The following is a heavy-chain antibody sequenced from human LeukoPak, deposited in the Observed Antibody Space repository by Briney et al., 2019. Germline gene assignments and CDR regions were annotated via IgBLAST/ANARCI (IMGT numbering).Heavy chain of an antibody. D-gene: IGHD3-16*01. V-gene: IGHV4-34*01. CDR2: INHSGST. Sequence: SETLSLTCAVSGGSLSSYRWSWIRQPPGKGLEWIADINHSGSTKYNPSLKSRVTISVDTSKNQLSLNPSSVTAADTAVYYCAGGGGYWGQGTLVTASS. CDR3: AGGGGY. CDR1: GGSLSSYR. J-gene: IGHJ4*02.